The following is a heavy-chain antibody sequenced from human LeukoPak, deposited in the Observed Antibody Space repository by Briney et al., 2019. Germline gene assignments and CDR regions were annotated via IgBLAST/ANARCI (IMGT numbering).Heavy chain of an antibody. Sequence: GGSLRPSCAASGFTFSSYGMPRGRQAPGGGGGGGAGISYDGSTKYYADSVKGRFTISRDNSKNTLYLEMNSLRGEDTAVYHCARDGRIKCNFCYHYGMGVWGQGTTVTVSS. J-gene: IGHJ6*02. CDR2: ISYDGSTK. D-gene: IGHD3-3*01. V-gene: IGHV3-30*03. CDR3: ARDGRIKCNFCYHYGMGV. CDR1: GFTFSSYG.